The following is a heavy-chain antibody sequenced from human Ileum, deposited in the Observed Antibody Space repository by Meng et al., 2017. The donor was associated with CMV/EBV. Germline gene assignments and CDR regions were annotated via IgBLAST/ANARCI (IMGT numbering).Heavy chain of an antibody. V-gene: IGHV4-4*07. CDR1: GGSMSSYY. Sequence: VRLQGPGPGLVKPSETLSLTCIGSGGSMSSYYWSWIRQPAGKGLECIGRIYTSGSSNYNSSLKSRVTMSVDTSKNQFSMKLNSVTAADTAVYYCAREGPTDWGRALDYWGQGTLVTVSS. CDR3: AREGPTDWGRALDY. J-gene: IGHJ4*02. CDR2: IYTSGSS. D-gene: IGHD7-27*01.